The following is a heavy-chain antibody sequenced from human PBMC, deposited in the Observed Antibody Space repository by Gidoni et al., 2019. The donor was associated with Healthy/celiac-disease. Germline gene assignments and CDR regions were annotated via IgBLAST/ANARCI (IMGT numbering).Heavy chain of an antibody. CDR2: ISYDGSNK. Sequence: QVQLVESGGGVVQPGRSLRLSCAASGFTFSSYAMHWVRQAPGKGLEWVAVISYDGSNKYYADSVKGRFTISRDNSKNTLYLQMNSLRAEDTAVYYCARGRQWLASFDYWGQGTLVTVSS. CDR3: ARGRQWLASFDY. D-gene: IGHD6-19*01. J-gene: IGHJ4*02. V-gene: IGHV3-30-3*01. CDR1: GFTFSSYA.